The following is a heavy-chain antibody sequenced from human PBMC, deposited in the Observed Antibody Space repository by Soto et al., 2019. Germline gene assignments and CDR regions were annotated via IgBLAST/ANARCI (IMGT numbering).Heavy chain of an antibody. V-gene: IGHV1-69*02. CDR1: GGTLSSYS. CDR3: ARTTVSPNSTWFDP. D-gene: IGHD1-1*01. CDR2: IIPFLGRT. J-gene: IGHJ5*02. Sequence: QLHLVQSGAEVRKPGSSVKVSCKASGGTLSSYSVTWVRQAPGQGLEWMGRIIPFLGRTNYAQNFQGRVTFSADMSPFPSHMELSRLRSDATATYYCARTTVSPNSTWFDPWGQGTLVIVSS.